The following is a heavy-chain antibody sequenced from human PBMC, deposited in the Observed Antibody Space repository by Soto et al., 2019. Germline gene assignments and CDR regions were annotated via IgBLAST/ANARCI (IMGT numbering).Heavy chain of an antibody. Sequence: GGSLRLSCAASGFTFSSFAMTWVRQAPGKGLEWVSVLTPGGSNKYYADSVKGRFTISRDNSKNTLYLQMNSLRAEDTAVYYCARDCQRSSSSGDYYYYGMDVWGQGTTVTVSS. J-gene: IGHJ6*02. D-gene: IGHD6-6*01. CDR1: GFTFSSFA. CDR2: LTPGGSNK. V-gene: IGHV3-23*03. CDR3: ARDCQRSSSSGDYYYYGMDV.